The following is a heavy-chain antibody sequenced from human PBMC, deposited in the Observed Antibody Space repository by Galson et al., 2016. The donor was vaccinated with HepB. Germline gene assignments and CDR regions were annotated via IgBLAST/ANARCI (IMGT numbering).Heavy chain of an antibody. V-gene: IGHV1-18*01. CDR3: ARGGGSAYYGMDV. J-gene: IGHJ6*02. CDR1: GYTFTSYG. D-gene: IGHD1-26*01. Sequence: CKASGYTFTSYGISWVRQAPGQGLEWMGWISPYNGDTNYAQKLQGRVTVTTDTSASTAYMELRSVSSDDTAVYYGARGGGSAYYGMDVWGQGTTVTVSS. CDR2: ISPYNGDT.